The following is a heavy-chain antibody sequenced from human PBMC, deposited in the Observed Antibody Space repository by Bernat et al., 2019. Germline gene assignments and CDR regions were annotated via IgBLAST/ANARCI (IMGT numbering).Heavy chain of an antibody. D-gene: IGHD2-2*01. Sequence: QVQLVESGGGVVQPGRSLRLSCAASGFTFSSYAMHWVRQAPGKGLEWVAVIPYDESNKYYADSVKGRFTISRDNSKNTLYLQMNSLKTEDTAVYYCTTENIVVVPSAGGPLEYWGQGTLVTVSS. CDR3: TTENIVVVPSAGGPLEY. V-gene: IGHV3-30*04. CDR2: IPYDESNK. J-gene: IGHJ4*02. CDR1: GFTFSSYA.